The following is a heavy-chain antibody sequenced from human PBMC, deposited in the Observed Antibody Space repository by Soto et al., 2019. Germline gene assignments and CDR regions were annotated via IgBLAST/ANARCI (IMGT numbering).Heavy chain of an antibody. CDR2: ITWNSGHI. D-gene: IGHD3-22*01. J-gene: IGHJ4*02. CDR3: AKCRSSMIVVVTDY. Sequence: PGGSLRLSCVASGLNFDDSAMNWVRQVPGKGLEWVSGITWNSGHILYADSVKGRFTISRDNAKKSLYLELNSLRPEDTALYYCAKCRSSMIVVVTDYWRQGTPLTV. CDR1: GLNFDDSA. V-gene: IGHV3-9*01.